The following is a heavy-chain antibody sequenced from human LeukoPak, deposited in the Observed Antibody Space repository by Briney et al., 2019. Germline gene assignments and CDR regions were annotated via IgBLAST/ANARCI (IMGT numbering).Heavy chain of an antibody. J-gene: IGHJ6*02. CDR2: IIPIFGTA. D-gene: IGHD6-19*01. CDR3: ARERVAGNGMDV. CDR1: GGTFSSYA. Sequence: SVKVSCKASGGTFSSYAISWVRQAPGQGLEWMGGIIPIFGTANYAQKFQGRVTITADESTSTAYMELSSLRSEDTAVYYCARERVAGNGMDVWGQGTTVTVSS. V-gene: IGHV1-69*13.